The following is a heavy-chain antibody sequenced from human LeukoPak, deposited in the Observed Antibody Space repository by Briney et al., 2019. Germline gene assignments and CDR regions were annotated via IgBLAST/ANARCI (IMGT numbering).Heavy chain of an antibody. CDR3: ARDVVRLRLGELSLYMDV. J-gene: IGHJ6*03. Sequence: GGSLRLSCAASGFTFSSYSISWVRQAPGEGLECVSSIIISSRYIYYAHSGKGRLTISRDNDKNSLYLQMNSLRAEDTAVYYCARDVVRLRLGELSLYMDVWGKRTTVTVSS. CDR1: GFTFSSYS. CDR2: IIISSRYI. V-gene: IGHV3-21*01. D-gene: IGHD3-16*02.